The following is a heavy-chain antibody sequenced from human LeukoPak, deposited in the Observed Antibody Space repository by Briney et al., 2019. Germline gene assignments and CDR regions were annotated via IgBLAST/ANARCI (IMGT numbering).Heavy chain of an antibody. D-gene: IGHD2-2*01. Sequence: GGSLRLSCAASGFTFSGYAMHWVRQAPGKGLEWVAIISYDGSNKYYADSVKGRFTISRDNSKNTLYLQMNSLRAEDTAVYYCARDYCSSTSCYGMDVWGQGTTVTVSS. CDR3: ARDYCSSTSCYGMDV. CDR2: ISYDGSNK. CDR1: GFTFSGYA. V-gene: IGHV3-30-3*01. J-gene: IGHJ6*02.